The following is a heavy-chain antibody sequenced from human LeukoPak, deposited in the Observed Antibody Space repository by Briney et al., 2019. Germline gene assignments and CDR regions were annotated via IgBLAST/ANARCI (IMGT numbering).Heavy chain of an antibody. J-gene: IGHJ5*02. D-gene: IGHD3-10*01. CDR1: GYTFTSYT. V-gene: IGHV1-3*03. Sequence: ASVKVSCKASGYTFTSYTMHCVRQAPGQRLEWMGWINTGNGNTKYSQDFQCRVTITRDTSASTAYMELSSLRSEDMAVYYCARGAKFRSYGSGTYYTSLPFDPWGQGTLVTVSS. CDR3: ARGAKFRSYGSGTYYTSLPFDP. CDR2: INTGNGNT.